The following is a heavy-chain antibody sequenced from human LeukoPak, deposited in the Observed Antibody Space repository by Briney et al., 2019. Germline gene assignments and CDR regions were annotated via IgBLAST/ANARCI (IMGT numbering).Heavy chain of an antibody. V-gene: IGHV7-4-1*02. CDR3: ARDQGDTSGYYQDAFDN. J-gene: IGHJ3*02. CDR2: INTNTGNP. D-gene: IGHD3-22*01. Sequence: ASVKVSCKASGYTFTRYTMNWVRQAPGQGLEWMGWINTNTGNPTYAQGFTGRFVFSMDTSVSTAYLQISSLKAEDTAVYYCARDQGDTSGYYQDAFDNWGQGIMVTVSS. CDR1: GYTFTRYT.